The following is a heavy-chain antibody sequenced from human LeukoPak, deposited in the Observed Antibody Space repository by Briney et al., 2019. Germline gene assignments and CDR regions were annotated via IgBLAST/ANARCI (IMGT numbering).Heavy chain of an antibody. CDR3: GRVTTGTVDH. D-gene: IGHD1-1*01. Sequence: PSETLSLTCAVSGVSISNYYWGWIRQPPGKRLEWLGYAYYNGYTNYNPSLKSRVTISVDTSKNQFSLKLNSVTAADTAIYYCGRVTTGTVDHWGQGTLVIVSS. CDR1: GVSISNYY. J-gene: IGHJ4*02. V-gene: IGHV4-59*01. CDR2: AYYNGYT.